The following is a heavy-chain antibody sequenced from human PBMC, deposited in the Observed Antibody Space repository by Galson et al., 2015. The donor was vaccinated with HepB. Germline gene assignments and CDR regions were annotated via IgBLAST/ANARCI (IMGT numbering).Heavy chain of an antibody. J-gene: IGHJ5*02. CDR3: ARDLKFLQQLPTNWFDP. Sequence: QSGAEVKKPGESLKISCKASGYTFTSYGISWVRQAPGQGLEWMGWISAYNGNTNYAQMLQGRVTMTTDTSTSTAYMELRSLRSDDTAVYYCARDLKFLQQLPTNWFDPWGQGTLVTVSS. CDR2: ISAYNGNT. CDR1: GYTFTSYG. V-gene: IGHV1-18*04. D-gene: IGHD6-13*01.